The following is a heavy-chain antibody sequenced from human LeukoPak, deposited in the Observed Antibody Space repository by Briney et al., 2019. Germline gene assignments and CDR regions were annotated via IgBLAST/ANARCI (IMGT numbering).Heavy chain of an antibody. CDR3: ARTYYYGSGSPYNWFDP. J-gene: IGHJ5*02. Sequence: SETLSLTCAVSGGSISSSNWWSWVRQPPGKGLEWIGEIYHSGSTNYNPSLKSRVTISVDKSKNQFSLKLSSVTAADTAVYYCARTYYYGSGSPYNWFDPWGQGTLVTVSS. V-gene: IGHV4-4*02. CDR1: GGSISSSNW. D-gene: IGHD3-10*01. CDR2: IYHSGST.